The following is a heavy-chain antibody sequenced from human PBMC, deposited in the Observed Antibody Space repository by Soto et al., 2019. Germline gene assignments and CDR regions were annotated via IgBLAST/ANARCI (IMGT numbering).Heavy chain of an antibody. Sequence: SENLPHTYAGTGDILKMNAWWTWGRQSPRKGLEWVGEIYHGGTVRYSPALESRLTISLDTAESQFSLQLRSVTAADTAVYYFSVALLRLRWCILSWGRGSLLT. CDR3: SVALLRLRWCILS. CDR1: GDILKMNAW. V-gene: IGHV4-4*02. CDR2: IYHGGTV. D-gene: IGHD2-8*02. J-gene: IGHJ5*02.